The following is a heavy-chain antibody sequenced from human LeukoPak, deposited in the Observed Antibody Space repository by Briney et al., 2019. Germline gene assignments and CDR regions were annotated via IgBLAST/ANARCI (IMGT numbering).Heavy chain of an antibody. CDR3: AKGPRLNSGYHLDY. J-gene: IGHJ4*02. V-gene: IGHV3-23*01. Sequence: GGSLSLSCAASGFTFTSAAMTWVRQAPGKGLEWVSTITGSDDETYYADSVKGRFTISRDYSKNTLHLQMSSLRVEDTAIYYCAKGPRLNSGYHLDYWGQGTLVTVSS. CDR2: ITGSDDET. CDR1: GFTFTSAA. D-gene: IGHD3-22*01.